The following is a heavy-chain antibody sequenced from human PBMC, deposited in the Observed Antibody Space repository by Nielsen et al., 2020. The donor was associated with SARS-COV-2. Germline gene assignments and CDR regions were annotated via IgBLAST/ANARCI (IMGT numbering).Heavy chain of an antibody. CDR3: ARDREFDY. CDR1: GFTFSSYS. V-gene: IGHV3-48*01. D-gene: IGHD5-24*01. J-gene: IGHJ4*02. Sequence: GESLKISCAASGFTFSSYSMSWVRQAPGKGLEWVSYISSSSSTIYYADSVKGRFTISRDNSKNTLYLQMNSLRAEDTAVYYCARDREFDYWGQGTLVTVSS. CDR2: ISSSSSTI.